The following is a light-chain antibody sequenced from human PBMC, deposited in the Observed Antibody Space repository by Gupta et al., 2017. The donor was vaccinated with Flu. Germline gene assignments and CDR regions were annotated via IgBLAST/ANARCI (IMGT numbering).Light chain of an antibody. Sequence: LSSLPGDTANLACRASQSIRRSSFAWYQHRAGQAPRLLIYAASNRDTGIPARFSGSGYGTDFTLTISSLELEDFAVYYCQQRSNWPSLTFGGGTKVEIK. CDR2: AAS. V-gene: IGKV3-11*01. J-gene: IGKJ4*01. CDR3: QQRSNWPSLT. CDR1: QSIRRS.